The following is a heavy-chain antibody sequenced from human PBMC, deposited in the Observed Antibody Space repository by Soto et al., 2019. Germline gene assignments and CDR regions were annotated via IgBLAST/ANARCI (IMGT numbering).Heavy chain of an antibody. Sequence: EAQLVESGGGLVQPGRSLRLSCVGSGFIFDDFAIHWVRQAPGKGLEWVSGISWNSDSIGYADSVKGRFTISRDNAKNALYLQMNSLRVEDTALYYCTKVGGLYDFWSGPLHFDLWGQGTLVTVSP. J-gene: IGHJ4*02. CDR1: GFIFDDFA. CDR2: ISWNSDSI. CDR3: TKVGGLYDFWSGPLHFDL. D-gene: IGHD3-3*01. V-gene: IGHV3-9*01.